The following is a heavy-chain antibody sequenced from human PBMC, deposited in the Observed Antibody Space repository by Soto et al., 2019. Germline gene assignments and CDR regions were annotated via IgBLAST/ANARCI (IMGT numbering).Heavy chain of an antibody. CDR2: MNPNSGNT. CDR1: GYTFTSYD. J-gene: IGHJ5*02. Sequence: ASGRVACKASGYTFTSYDSNWVRQATGQGLEWMGWMNPNSGNTGYAQKFQGRVTMTRNTSISTAYMELSSLRSEDTAVYYCARIACSSTSCYHWFDPWGQGTLVTGSS. V-gene: IGHV1-8*01. CDR3: ARIACSSTSCYHWFDP. D-gene: IGHD2-2*01.